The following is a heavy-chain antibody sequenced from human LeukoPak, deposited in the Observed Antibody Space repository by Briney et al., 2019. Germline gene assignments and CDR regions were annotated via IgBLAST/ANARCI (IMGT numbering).Heavy chain of an antibody. Sequence: ASVKVSCKASGYTFTGYNMHWVRQAPGQGLEWMGWINPNSGDTKYAQKFQGRVTMTRDTSISTAYMELSRLRSDDTAAYYCATQRGSYRWGTDFDYWGQGTLVTVSS. D-gene: IGHD3-16*01. CDR2: INPNSGDT. CDR1: GYTFTGYN. J-gene: IGHJ4*02. V-gene: IGHV1-2*02. CDR3: ATQRGSYRWGTDFDY.